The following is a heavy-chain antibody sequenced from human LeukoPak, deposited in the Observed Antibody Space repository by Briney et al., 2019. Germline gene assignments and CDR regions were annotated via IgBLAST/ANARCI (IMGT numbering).Heavy chain of an antibody. CDR1: GGSISSYY. V-gene: IGHV4-4*07. CDR2: IYTSGST. CDR3: ARDGGYCGSTSCPVDYFDY. Sequence: PSETLSLTCTVSGGSISSYYWSWIRQPAGKGLEWIGRIYTSGSTNYNPSLKSRVTMSVDTSKNQFSLKLSSVTVADTAVYYCARDGGYCGSTSCPVDYFDYWGQGTLVTVSS. D-gene: IGHD2-2*01. J-gene: IGHJ4*02.